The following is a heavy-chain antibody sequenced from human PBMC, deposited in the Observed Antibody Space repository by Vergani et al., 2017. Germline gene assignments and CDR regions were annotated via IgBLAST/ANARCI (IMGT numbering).Heavy chain of an antibody. Sequence: QVQLVESGGGVVQPGRSLRLSCAASGFTFSSYGMHWVRQAPGKGLEWVAVIWYDGSNKYYADSVKGRFTISRDNSKNTRYLQMNSLRAEDTALYYCAREMTTVTTSDPAACHPDYWGQGTLVTVSS. CDR3: AREMTTVTTSDPAACHPDY. J-gene: IGHJ4*02. D-gene: IGHD4-11*01. CDR1: GFTFSSYG. CDR2: IWYDGSNK. V-gene: IGHV3-33*01.